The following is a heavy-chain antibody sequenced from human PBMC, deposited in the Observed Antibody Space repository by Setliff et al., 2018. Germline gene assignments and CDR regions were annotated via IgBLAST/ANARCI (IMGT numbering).Heavy chain of an antibody. V-gene: IGHV1-2*02. CDR1: GYTFTGYY. CDR3: ARAPYSSSFIQYYYYYYMDV. Sequence: GASVKVSCKASGYTFTGYYMHWVRQAPGQGLEWMGWINPNSGGTNYAQKFQGRVTMTRDTSISTAYMELSRLRSDDTAVYYCARAPYSSSFIQYYYYYYMDVWG. D-gene: IGHD6-19*01. CDR2: INPNSGGT. J-gene: IGHJ6*03.